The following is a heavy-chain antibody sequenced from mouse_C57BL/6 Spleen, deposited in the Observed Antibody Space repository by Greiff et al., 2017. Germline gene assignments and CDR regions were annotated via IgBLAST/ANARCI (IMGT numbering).Heavy chain of an antibody. V-gene: IGHV1-74*01. CDR3: AIIGSSHYYAMDY. J-gene: IGHJ4*01. CDR2: IHPSDSDT. CDR1: GYTFTSYW. D-gene: IGHD1-1*01. Sequence: QVQLQQPGAELVKPGASVKVSCKASGYTFTSYWMHWVKQRPGQGLEWIGRIHPSDSDTNYNQKFKGKATLTVDKSSSTAYMQRSSLTSEDSAVYYCAIIGSSHYYAMDYWGQGTSVTVSS.